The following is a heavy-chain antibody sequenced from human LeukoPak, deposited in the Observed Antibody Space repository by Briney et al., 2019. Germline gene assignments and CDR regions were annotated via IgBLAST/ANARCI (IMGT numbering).Heavy chain of an antibody. CDR1: GGSFSGYY. CDR3: AREVIQLLDY. V-gene: IGHV4-34*01. J-gene: IGHJ4*02. D-gene: IGHD5-18*01. Sequence: SETLSLACAVYGGSFSGYYWSWIRQPPGKGLEWIGEINHSGSTNYNPSLKSRVTISVDTSKNQFSLKLGSVTAADTAVYYCAREVIQLLDYWGQGTLVTVSS. CDR2: INHSGST.